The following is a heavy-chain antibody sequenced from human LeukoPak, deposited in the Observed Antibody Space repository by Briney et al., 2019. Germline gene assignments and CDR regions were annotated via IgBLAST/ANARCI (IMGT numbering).Heavy chain of an antibody. D-gene: IGHD3-10*01. CDR3: ARDFDLDGSGSRYYSGMDV. J-gene: IGHJ6*01. Sequence: PGGSLRLSCAASGFMFSTSSMNWVRQAPGKGLEWVSSVSSSSSYIYYADPVKGRFTISRDNAKNSLYLHMNSLRAEDTAVYYCARDFDLDGSGSRYYSGMDVWGKGPRSPSPQ. V-gene: IGHV3-21*01. CDR1: GFMFSTSS. CDR2: VSSSSSYI.